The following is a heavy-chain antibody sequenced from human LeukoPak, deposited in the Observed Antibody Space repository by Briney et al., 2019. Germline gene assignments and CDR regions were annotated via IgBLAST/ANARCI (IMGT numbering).Heavy chain of an antibody. CDR1: GGSFSGYY. D-gene: IGHD1-26*01. J-gene: IGHJ4*02. Sequence: SETLSLTCAVYGGSFSGYYWSWIRQPPGKGLEWIGEINHSGSTNYNPSLKSRVTISVDTSKNQFSLKLSSVTAADSAVYYCARGRDSGSYGTSVPRYYFDYWGQGTLVTVSS. CDR3: ARGRDSGSYGTSVPRYYFDY. V-gene: IGHV4-34*01. CDR2: INHSGST.